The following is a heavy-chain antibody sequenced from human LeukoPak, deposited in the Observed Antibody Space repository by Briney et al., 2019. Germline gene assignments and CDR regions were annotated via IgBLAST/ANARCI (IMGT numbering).Heavy chain of an antibody. D-gene: IGHD6-19*01. CDR3: AKQDPYTSGWYP. V-gene: IGHV3-23*01. J-gene: IGHJ5*02. CDR1: GFSFSSYA. CDR2: ISESGGNT. Sequence: GGSLRLSCAASGFSFSSYAMSWVRQAPGRGLEWVSGISESGGNTYYADSVKGRFIISRDNSKNTLYLQMNSLRAEDTAVYYCAKQDPYTSGWYPWGQGTLVTVSS.